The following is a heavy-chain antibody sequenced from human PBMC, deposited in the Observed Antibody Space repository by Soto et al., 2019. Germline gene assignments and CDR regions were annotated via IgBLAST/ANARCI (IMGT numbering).Heavy chain of an antibody. D-gene: IGHD5-12*01. CDR3: AKDGGEYSGYDFYYYMDV. CDR2: ISYDGSNK. J-gene: IGHJ6*03. CDR1: GFTFSSYG. V-gene: IGHV3-30*18. Sequence: GGSLRLSCAASGFTFSSYGMHWVRQAPGKGLEWVAVISYDGSNKYYADSVKGRFTISRDNSKNTLYLQMNSLRAEDTAVYYCAKDGGEYSGYDFYYYMDVWGKGTTVTVSS.